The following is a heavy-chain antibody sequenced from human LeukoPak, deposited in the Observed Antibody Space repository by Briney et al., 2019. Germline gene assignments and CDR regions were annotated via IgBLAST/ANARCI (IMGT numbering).Heavy chain of an antibody. D-gene: IGHD3-16*02. CDR3: ARLRSYDYVWGSYRYYYYYMDV. V-gene: IGHV4-34*01. J-gene: IGHJ6*03. CDR2: INHSGST. Sequence: SETLSLTCAVYGGSFSGYYWSWIRQPPGKGLEWVGEINHSGSTNYNPSLKSRVTISVDTSKNQFSLKLSSVTAADTAVYYCARLRSYDYVWGSYRYYYYYMDVWGKGTTVTISS. CDR1: GGSFSGYY.